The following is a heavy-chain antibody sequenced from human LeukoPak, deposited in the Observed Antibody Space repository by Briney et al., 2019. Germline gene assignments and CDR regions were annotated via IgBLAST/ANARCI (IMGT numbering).Heavy chain of an antibody. J-gene: IGHJ5*02. CDR3: ARDSVRGVIFAQGLLNWFDP. Sequence: GASVKVSCKASGYTFNGYYIHWVRQAPGQGLEWMGWINPNSGGTNYAQKFQGRVTMTRDTSISTAYMELSRLRSDDTAVYYCARDSVRGVIFAQGLLNWFDPWGQGTLVTVSS. D-gene: IGHD3-10*01. V-gene: IGHV1-2*02. CDR2: INPNSGGT. CDR1: GYTFNGYY.